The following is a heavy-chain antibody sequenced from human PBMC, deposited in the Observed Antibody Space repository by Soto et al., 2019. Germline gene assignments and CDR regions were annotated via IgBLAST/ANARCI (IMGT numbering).Heavy chain of an antibody. D-gene: IGHD6-13*01. Sequence: KTSETLSLTCAVYGGSFSGYYWSWIRQPPGKGLEWIGEINHSGSTNYNPSLKSRVTISVDTSKNQFSLKLSSVTAADTAVYYCARGFSIKAGYSSSWYGGDYYYYGMDVWGQGTTVTVS. CDR2: INHSGST. CDR3: ARGFSIKAGYSSSWYGGDYYYYGMDV. J-gene: IGHJ6*02. CDR1: GGSFSGYY. V-gene: IGHV4-34*01.